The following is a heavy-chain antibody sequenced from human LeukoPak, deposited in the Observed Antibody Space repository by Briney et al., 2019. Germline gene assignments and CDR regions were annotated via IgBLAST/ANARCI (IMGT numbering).Heavy chain of an antibody. CDR3: ARDREGLDV. Sequence: GGSLRLSCAASGFTFSSYSMDWVRQAQGKGLEWVSSISGSSSYIYYADSMKGRFTISRDNAKNSLYLQMNSLRAEDTAVYYCARDREGLDVWGQGTTVTVSS. D-gene: IGHD1-26*01. V-gene: IGHV3-21*01. CDR1: GFTFSSYS. J-gene: IGHJ6*02. CDR2: ISGSSSYI.